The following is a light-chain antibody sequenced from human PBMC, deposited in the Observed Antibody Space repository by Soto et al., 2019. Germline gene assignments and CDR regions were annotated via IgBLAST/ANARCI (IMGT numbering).Light chain of an antibody. CDR3: QQYNNWPPGYT. J-gene: IGKJ2*01. CDR1: QSVSSN. Sequence: EIVMTQSPATLSVSPGERATLSCRASQSVSSNLAWYQQKPGQAPRLLIYGASTRTTGIQARFSGSGSETQFALTISSLQSEDFAVYYWQQYNNWPPGYTFGQGTKLAIK. V-gene: IGKV3-15*01. CDR2: GAS.